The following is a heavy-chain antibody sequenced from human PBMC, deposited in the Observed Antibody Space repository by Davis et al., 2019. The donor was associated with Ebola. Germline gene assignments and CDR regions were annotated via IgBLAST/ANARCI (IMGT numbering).Heavy chain of an antibody. CDR2: IYSGGST. V-gene: IGHV3-53*01. CDR3: ARDRSILDGLDV. Sequence: PGGSLRLSCAASGFSVRNNYMSWVRQAPGKGLAWVSVIYSGGSTFYADSVEGRFTISRDNSNNMLYLQMNSLRAEDTAVYYCARDRSILDGLDVWGKGTTVTVS. J-gene: IGHJ6*04. CDR1: GFSVRNNY. D-gene: IGHD4-11*01.